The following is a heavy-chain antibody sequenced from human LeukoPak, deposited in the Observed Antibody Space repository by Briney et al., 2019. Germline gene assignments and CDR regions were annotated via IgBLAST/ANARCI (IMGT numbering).Heavy chain of an antibody. J-gene: IGHJ6*04. CDR3: ARASTDTAMVFYYYGMDV. V-gene: IGHV4-31*03. CDR1: GGSISSGGYY. Sequence: SQTLSLTCTVSGGSISSGGYYWSWIRQHPGKGLEWIGYIYYSGSTYYNPSLKSRVTISVDTSKNQFSLKLSSVTAADTAVDYCARASTDTAMVFYYYGMDVWGKGTTVTVSS. D-gene: IGHD5-18*01. CDR2: IYYSGST.